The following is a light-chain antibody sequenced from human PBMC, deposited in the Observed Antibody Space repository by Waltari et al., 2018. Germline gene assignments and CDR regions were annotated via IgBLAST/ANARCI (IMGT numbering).Light chain of an antibody. CDR3: QQSYGAPYT. V-gene: IGKV1-39*01. CDR2: AAS. Sequence: DIQMTQSPSSLSASVGDRVTITCRASQNIHRYLNWFQQKVGEAPKVLLYAASTLESGVPSRFSGSGSGTDFTLTISSLQIEDFATYYCQQSYGAPYTFGLGTKVDIK. CDR1: QNIHRY. J-gene: IGKJ3*01.